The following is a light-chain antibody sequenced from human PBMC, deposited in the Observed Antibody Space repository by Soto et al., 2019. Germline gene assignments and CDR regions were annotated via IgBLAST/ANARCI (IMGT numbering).Light chain of an antibody. J-gene: IGKJ1*01. V-gene: IGKV1-5*01. CDR1: RSISDW. CDR3: QQYSSYWT. Sequence: DIQMTQSPSTLSASLGDRVTITCRASRSISDWLACYQQKPGKATELLIYDASNLESGVPSRFSGSGSGTEFTLTISRLQPDDFATYYCQQYSSYWTFGQGTKVDI. CDR2: DAS.